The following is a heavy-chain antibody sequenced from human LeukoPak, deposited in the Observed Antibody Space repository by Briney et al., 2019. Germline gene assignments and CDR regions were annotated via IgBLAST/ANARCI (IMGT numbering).Heavy chain of an antibody. Sequence: GASVKVSCKASGYTFTGYYMHWVRQAPGQGLEWMGWINPNSGGTNCAQKFQGRVTMTRDTSISTAYMELTSLRFDDTAVYYCARGGGRDYGDFSAYYYYALDVWGQGTTVTVSS. CDR3: ARGGGRDYGDFSAYYYYALDV. J-gene: IGHJ6*02. CDR1: GYTFTGYY. CDR2: INPNSGGT. V-gene: IGHV1-2*02. D-gene: IGHD4-17*01.